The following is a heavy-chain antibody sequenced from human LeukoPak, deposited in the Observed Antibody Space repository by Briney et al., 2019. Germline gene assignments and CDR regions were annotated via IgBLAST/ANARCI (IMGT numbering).Heavy chain of an antibody. CDR2: ITGDCNYI. Sequence: GGSLRLSCAASGFTVSNNYINWVRQAPGKGLEWVSSITGDCNYIFYADSVKGRFTISRDNAQNSLFLELNSLRGEDTAVYYCARERNFYYFDYWGQGALVTVSS. CDR3: ARERNFYYFDY. J-gene: IGHJ4*02. CDR1: GFTVSNNY. D-gene: IGHD3-3*01. V-gene: IGHV3-21*01.